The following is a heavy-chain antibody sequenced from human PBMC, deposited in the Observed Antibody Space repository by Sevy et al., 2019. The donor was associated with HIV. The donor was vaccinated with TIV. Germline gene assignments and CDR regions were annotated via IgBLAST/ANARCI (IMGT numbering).Heavy chain of an antibody. Sequence: GGSLRLSCVVSGLNFNIYSMSWVRQAPGKGLEWVLTLSFGCGKINYADSVKGRFIISRDDSKNTLSLQMSSLRAEDTAVYFCAREGCTRPHDYWGQGTLVTVSS. J-gene: IGHJ4*02. V-gene: IGHV3-23*01. CDR1: GLNFNIYS. CDR2: LSFGCGKI. CDR3: AREGCTRPHDY. D-gene: IGHD2-8*01.